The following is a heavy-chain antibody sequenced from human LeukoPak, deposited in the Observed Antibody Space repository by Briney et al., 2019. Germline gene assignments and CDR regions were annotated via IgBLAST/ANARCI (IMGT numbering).Heavy chain of an antibody. Sequence: SETLSLTCTVSGGSISSNGYYWSWIRQPPGKGLEWIGYIYYSGSTYYNPSLKSRLIISADTSKNQFSLKLRSVTAADTAVYYCARETHDPTMVRGVVDYWGRGTLVTVSS. V-gene: IGHV4-30-4*01. J-gene: IGHJ4*02. CDR2: IYYSGST. CDR3: ARETHDPTMVRGVVDY. D-gene: IGHD3-10*01. CDR1: GGSISSNGYY.